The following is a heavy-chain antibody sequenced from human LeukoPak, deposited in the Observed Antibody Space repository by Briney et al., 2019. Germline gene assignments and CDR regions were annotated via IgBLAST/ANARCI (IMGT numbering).Heavy chain of an antibody. Sequence: SETLSLTCTVSGGSVSSGSYYWGWIRQPPGKGLEWIVYIYYSGSTNYNPSLKSRVTISVDTSKNQFSLKLSSVTAADTAVYYCARAIRISGYSSGWYGYYFDYWGQGTLVTVSS. CDR2: IYYSGST. CDR1: GGSVSSGSYY. J-gene: IGHJ4*02. D-gene: IGHD6-19*01. CDR3: ARAIRISGYSSGWYGYYFDY. V-gene: IGHV4-61*01.